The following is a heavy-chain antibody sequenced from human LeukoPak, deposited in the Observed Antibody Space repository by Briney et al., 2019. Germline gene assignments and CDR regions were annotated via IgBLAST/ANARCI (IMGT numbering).Heavy chain of an antibody. CDR3: ARGTFGVVIRYYYYYMDV. CDR2: INYSGSI. J-gene: IGHJ6*03. CDR1: GGSISSYY. D-gene: IGHD3-3*01. Sequence: SETLSLTCTVSGGSISSYYLSWLRQPPGKGLDWIGYINYSGSINYNPSLKSRVTISVDTSKNQFSLQLRSVTAADTAVYYCARGTFGVVIRYYYYYMDVWGKGTTVTVSS. V-gene: IGHV4-59*01.